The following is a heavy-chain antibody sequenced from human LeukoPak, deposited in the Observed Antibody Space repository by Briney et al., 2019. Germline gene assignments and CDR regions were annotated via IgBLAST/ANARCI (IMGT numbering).Heavy chain of an antibody. CDR2: IYYSGST. V-gene: IGHV4-59*01. J-gene: IGHJ4*02. Sequence: SETLSLTCTVSGGSISSYYWSWIRQPPGKGLEWIGYIYYSGSTNYNPSLKSRVTISVDTSKNQFSLKLSSVTAADTAVYYCARGDSGSCPGGWSYYFDYWGQGTLVTVSS. D-gene: IGHD1-26*01. CDR3: ARGDSGSCPGGWSYYFDY. CDR1: GGSISSYY.